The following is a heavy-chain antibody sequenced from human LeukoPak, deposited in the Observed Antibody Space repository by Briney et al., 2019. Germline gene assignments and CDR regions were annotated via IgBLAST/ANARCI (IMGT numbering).Heavy chain of an antibody. J-gene: IGHJ4*02. D-gene: IGHD2-2*01. CDR1: GGSISSGDYY. CDR3: ARVQPYDYDDY. V-gene: IGHV4-30-4*08. Sequence: PSGTLSLTCTVSGGSISSGDYYWSWIRQPPGKGLEWIGYIYYSGSTYYNPPLKSRVTISVDTSKNQFSLKLSSVTAADTAVYYCARVQPYDYDDYWGQGTLVTVSS. CDR2: IYYSGST.